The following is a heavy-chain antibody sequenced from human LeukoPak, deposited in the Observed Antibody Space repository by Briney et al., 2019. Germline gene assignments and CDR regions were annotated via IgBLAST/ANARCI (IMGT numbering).Heavy chain of an antibody. CDR2: ISGSSSYT. J-gene: IGHJ4*02. D-gene: IGHD5-12*01. CDR1: GXTFSTYS. CDR3: ARGTTGGYSPSH. V-gene: IGHV3-21*01. Sequence: GGSLRLSCAASGXTFSTYSMNWVRQAPGRGPEWVSSISGSSSYTFYADSVRGRFTISRDNAKNSLYLQMNSLRAEDTAVYYCARGTTGGYSPSHWGQGTLVTVSS.